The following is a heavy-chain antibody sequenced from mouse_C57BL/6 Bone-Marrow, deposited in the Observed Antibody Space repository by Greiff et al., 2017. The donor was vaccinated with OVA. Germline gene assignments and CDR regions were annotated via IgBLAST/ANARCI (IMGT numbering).Heavy chain of an antibody. D-gene: IGHD2-5*01. J-gene: IGHJ2*01. CDR1: GFNIKDDY. CDR2: IDPENGDT. CDR3: TYSNYVYFDY. Sequence: EVQLQQSGAELVRPGASVKLSCTASGFNIKDDYMHWVKQRPEQGLEWIGWIDPENGDTEYASKFQGKATITADTSSNTAYLQLSSLTSEDTAVYYCTYSNYVYFDYWGQGTTLTVSS. V-gene: IGHV14-4*01.